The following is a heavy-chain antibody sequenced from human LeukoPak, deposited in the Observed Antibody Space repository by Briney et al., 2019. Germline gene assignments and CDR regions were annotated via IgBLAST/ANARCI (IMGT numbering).Heavy chain of an antibody. CDR1: GFTFSDYY. CDR2: ISSSGSTI. CDR3: AREMGCSGGSCYYPAPFDY. D-gene: IGHD2-15*01. V-gene: IGHV3-11*01. J-gene: IGHJ4*02. Sequence: GGSLRLSCAASGFTFSDYYMSWIRQAPGKGLEWVSYISSSGSTIYYADSVKGRFTISRDNAKNSLYLQMNSLRAEDTAVYYCAREMGCSGGSCYYPAPFDYWGQGTLVTVSS.